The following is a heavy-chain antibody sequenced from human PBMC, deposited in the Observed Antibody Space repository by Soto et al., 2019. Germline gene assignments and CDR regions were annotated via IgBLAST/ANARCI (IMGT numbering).Heavy chain of an antibody. D-gene: IGHD1-26*01. CDR2: IKQDESEK. CDR3: ASDRFRGTYYLRGVTYFFEE. CDR1: GLTFTDYW. J-gene: IGHJ4*02. Sequence: PGGSLRLSCVTYGLTFTDYWMSWVRQAPGKGLEWVANIKQDESEKNCLDSVKGRFTISRDSAKNSLYLQMNSLRAEDTAVYYCASDRFRGTYYLRGVTYFFEEWGQGAPVTVSS. V-gene: IGHV3-7*03.